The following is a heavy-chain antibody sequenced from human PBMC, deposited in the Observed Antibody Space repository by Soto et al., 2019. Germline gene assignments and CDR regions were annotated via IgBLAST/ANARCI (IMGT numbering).Heavy chain of an antibody. Sequence: TSETLSLTCAVSGGSISSGGYPWSWIRQPPGKGLEWIGYIYHSGSTYYNPSLKSRVTISVDRSKNQFSLKLSSVTAADTAVYYCARGVGEFYFDYWGQGTLVTVSS. CDR1: GGSISSGGYP. V-gene: IGHV4-30-2*01. J-gene: IGHJ4*02. CDR3: ARGVGEFYFDY. CDR2: IYHSGST. D-gene: IGHD3-10*01.